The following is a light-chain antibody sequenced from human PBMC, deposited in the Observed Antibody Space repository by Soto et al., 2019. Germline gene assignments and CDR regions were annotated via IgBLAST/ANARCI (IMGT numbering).Light chain of an antibody. J-gene: IGKJ1*01. CDR2: GAS. Sequence: EIVLTQSPGTLSLSPGERATLSCRASQSVSSTYLAWYQQKPGQAPRLLISGASSRATGIPDRFSGSGSGTDFTLIISRLEPEDFAVYYCQQYGRSWTFGQVTKVGIK. CDR1: QSVSSTY. V-gene: IGKV3-20*01. CDR3: QQYGRSWT.